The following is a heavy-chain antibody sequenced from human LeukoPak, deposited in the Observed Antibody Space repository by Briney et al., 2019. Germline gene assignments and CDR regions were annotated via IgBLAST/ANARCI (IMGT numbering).Heavy chain of an antibody. CDR3: ARLVPSAKNYYYYGMDV. Sequence: GGSLRLSCAASGFTVSSNYMSWVRQAPGKGLESVSVIYSGGSTYYADSVKGRFTISRDNSKNTLYLQMNSLRAEDTAVYYCARLVPSAKNYYYYGMDVWGQGTTVTVSS. D-gene: IGHD2-2*01. CDR1: GFTVSSNY. J-gene: IGHJ6*02. CDR2: IYSGGST. V-gene: IGHV3-53*01.